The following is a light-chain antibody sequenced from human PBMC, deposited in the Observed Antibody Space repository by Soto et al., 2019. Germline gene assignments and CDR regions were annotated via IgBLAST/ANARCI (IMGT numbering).Light chain of an antibody. CDR3: QQVNSYPLT. J-gene: IGKJ4*01. CDR2: ATS. CDR1: QDIANY. Sequence: DIQLTQSPSFLSASVGDRVTIICRASQDIANYLAWYQQKPGKAPKFLIYATSTFQSGLPSRFSGSGSGTEFTLTISSLQPEDFATYYCQQVNSYPLTFGGGTKVEIK. V-gene: IGKV1-9*01.